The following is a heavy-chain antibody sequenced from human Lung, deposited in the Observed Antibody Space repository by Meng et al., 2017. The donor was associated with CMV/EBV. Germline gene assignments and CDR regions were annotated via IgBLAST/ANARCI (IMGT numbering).Heavy chain of an antibody. Sequence: GGSLRLXXAASGFIFNSYAMHWVRQAPGKGLECVAIISYDGSNKYYVDSVKGRFIISRDKSKNTLYLQMNSLRAEDTAVYYCARDRNQLLLGGVFDYWGRGXLVTVSS. J-gene: IGHJ4*02. D-gene: IGHD2-2*01. CDR1: GFIFNSYA. CDR2: ISYDGSNK. CDR3: ARDRNQLLLGGVFDY. V-gene: IGHV3-30*04.